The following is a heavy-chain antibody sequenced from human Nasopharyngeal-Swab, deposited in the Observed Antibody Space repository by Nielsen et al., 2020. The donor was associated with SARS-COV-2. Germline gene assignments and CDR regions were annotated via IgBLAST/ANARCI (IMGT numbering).Heavy chain of an antibody. CDR3: ARRGLKGNWFDP. V-gene: IGHV5-51*01. D-gene: IGHD1-26*01. Sequence: VRQMPGKGLEWKGIIYPGDSDTRYSPSFQGQVTISADKSISTAYLQWSSLKASDTAMYYCARRGLKGNWFDPWGQGTLVTVSS. J-gene: IGHJ5*02. CDR2: IYPGDSDT.